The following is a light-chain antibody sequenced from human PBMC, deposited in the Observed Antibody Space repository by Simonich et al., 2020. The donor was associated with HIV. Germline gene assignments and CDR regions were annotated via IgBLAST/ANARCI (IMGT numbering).Light chain of an antibody. J-gene: IGLJ3*02. CDR1: SSDVGTYKY. CDR3: QSYDSSNWV. V-gene: IGLV2-11*01. CDR2: DVY. Sequence: QSALTQPRSVSGSPGQSVSISCTGTSSDVGTYKYVSWYQQHPGKAPKLMIFDVYKRPSGVPDRFSGSIDSSSNSASLTISGLKTEDEADYYCQSYDSSNWVFGGGTKLTVL.